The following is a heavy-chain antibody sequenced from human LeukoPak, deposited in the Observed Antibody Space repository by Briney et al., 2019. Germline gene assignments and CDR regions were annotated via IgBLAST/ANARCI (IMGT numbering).Heavy chain of an antibody. V-gene: IGHV3-23*01. D-gene: IGHD3-3*01. CDR3: ATPLEWLLSLDY. CDR2: ISGSGGST. CDR1: GFTFSSYA. J-gene: IGHJ4*02. Sequence: GGSLRLSCSASGFTFSSYAMSWVRQSPGKGLEWVSAISGSGGSTYYADSVKGRFTISRDNSKNTLYLQMNSLRAEDTAVYYCATPLEWLLSLDYWGQGTLVTVSS.